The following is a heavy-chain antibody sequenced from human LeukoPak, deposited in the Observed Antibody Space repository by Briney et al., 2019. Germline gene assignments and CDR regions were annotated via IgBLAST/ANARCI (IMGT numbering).Heavy chain of an antibody. Sequence: GGSLRLSCAPSGFTFSSYSMNSVRQAPGKGLEWDSSISSSSSYIYDADSVKGRFTISRDNAKNSLYLQMNSLRAEDTAVYYCARDVELLWFGESQYFDYWGQGTLVTVSS. CDR1: GFTFSSYS. CDR2: ISSSSSYI. D-gene: IGHD3-10*01. CDR3: ARDVELLWFGESQYFDY. J-gene: IGHJ4*02. V-gene: IGHV3-21*01.